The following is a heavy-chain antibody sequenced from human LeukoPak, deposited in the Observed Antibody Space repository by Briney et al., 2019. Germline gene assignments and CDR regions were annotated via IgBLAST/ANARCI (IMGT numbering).Heavy chain of an antibody. D-gene: IGHD3-3*01. J-gene: IGHJ4*02. CDR2: IKQDGTEK. CDR3: ARDQESRDFWSGYMTYTYFDY. V-gene: IGHV3-7*01. Sequence: GGSLRLSCAASGSTFRNYWMSWVRQGPGKGLEWVANIKQDGTEKYYVDSVKGRFTISRDNAKNSLYLQMNSLRAEDTAVYYCARDQESRDFWSGYMTYTYFDYWGQGTLVTVSS. CDR1: GSTFRNYW.